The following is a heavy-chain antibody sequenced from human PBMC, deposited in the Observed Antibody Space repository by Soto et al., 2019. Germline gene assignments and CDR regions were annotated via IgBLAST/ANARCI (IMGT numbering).Heavy chain of an antibody. J-gene: IGHJ6*02. CDR1: GYTFTGYY. CDR2: INPNSGGT. Sequence: ASVKVSCKASGYTFTGYYMHWVRQAPGQGLEWMGWINPNSGGTNYAQKFQGWVTMTRDTSISTAYMELSRLRSDDTAVYYCARGLITIFGAAHYRSDYYGMDVWGQGTTVTVSS. V-gene: IGHV1-2*04. CDR3: ARGLITIFGAAHYRSDYYGMDV. D-gene: IGHD3-3*01.